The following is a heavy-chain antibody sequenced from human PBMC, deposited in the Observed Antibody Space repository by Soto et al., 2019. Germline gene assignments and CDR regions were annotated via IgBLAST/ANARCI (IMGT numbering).Heavy chain of an antibody. Sequence: SETLSLTCTVSGGSISCSSYYWGWIRQPPGKGLEWIGSIYYSGNTYYTPSLKSRVTISVDTSKNQFSLKLSSVTAADTAVYYCAREGGRYCTGGSCQVDYWGQGTLVTVSS. CDR2: IYYSGNT. V-gene: IGHV4-39*02. J-gene: IGHJ4*02. CDR1: GGSISCSSYY. D-gene: IGHD2-15*01. CDR3: AREGGRYCTGGSCQVDY.